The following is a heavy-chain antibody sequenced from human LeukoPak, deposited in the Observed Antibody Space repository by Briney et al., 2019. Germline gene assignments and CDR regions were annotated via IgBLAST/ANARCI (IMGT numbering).Heavy chain of an antibody. Sequence: SETLSLTCVVSGGSISSNNWWSWVRQPPGKGLEWIGEIHHSGSSNYNPSLKSRVTMSVDKSKRQFSLILNSVTAADTAVYYCARVGSYYYDTGGYDAFEIWGQGTMVTVSS. CDR3: ARVGSYYYDTGGYDAFEI. CDR2: IHHSGSS. D-gene: IGHD3-22*01. CDR1: GGSISSNNW. J-gene: IGHJ3*02. V-gene: IGHV4-4*02.